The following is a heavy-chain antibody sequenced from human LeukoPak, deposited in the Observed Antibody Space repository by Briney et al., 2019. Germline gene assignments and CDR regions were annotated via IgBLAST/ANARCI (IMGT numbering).Heavy chain of an antibody. CDR1: GYTFTSYD. D-gene: IGHD2-2*02. CDR3: ARGRCSSTSCYKGYYYYYMDV. J-gene: IGHJ6*03. V-gene: IGHV1-8*03. CDR2: MNPNSGNT. Sequence: ASVKVSCKASGYTFTSYDINWVRQATGQGLEWMGWMNPNSGNTGYAQKFQGRVTITRNTSISTTYMELSSLSSEDTAVYYCARGRCSSTSCYKGYYYYYMDVWGKGTTVTVSS.